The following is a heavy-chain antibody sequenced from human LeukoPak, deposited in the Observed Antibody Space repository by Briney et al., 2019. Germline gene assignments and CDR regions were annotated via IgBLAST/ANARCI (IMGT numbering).Heavy chain of an antibody. CDR2: ISTSAGII. CDR3: ATDDHSGGRRFDS. Sequence: QTGGSLRLSCAASGFTFSSYEMNWVRQAPGKGLEWLSYISTSAGIIYYADSVKGRFTISRDNAKNSLYLQLNSLRAEDTAVYYCATDDHSGGRRFDSWGQGTLVTVSS. CDR1: GFTFSSYE. D-gene: IGHD6-19*01. J-gene: IGHJ5*01. V-gene: IGHV3-48*03.